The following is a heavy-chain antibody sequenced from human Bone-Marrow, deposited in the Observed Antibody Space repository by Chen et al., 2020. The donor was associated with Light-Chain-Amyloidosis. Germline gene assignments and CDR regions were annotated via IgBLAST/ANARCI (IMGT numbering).Heavy chain of an antibody. D-gene: IGHD1-7*01. CDR1: GGSISSGGYY. CDR2: IYYSGST. V-gene: IGHV4-31*03. J-gene: IGHJ5*02. CDR3: ERVRLELRWNWFDP. Sequence: QVQLQESGPGLVKPSQTLSLTCTVPGGSISSGGYYWSWIRQHPGKGLEWIGYIYYSGSTYYNPSLKSRVTISVDTSKNQFSLKLSSVTAADTAVYYCERVRLELRWNWFDPWGQGTLVTVSS.